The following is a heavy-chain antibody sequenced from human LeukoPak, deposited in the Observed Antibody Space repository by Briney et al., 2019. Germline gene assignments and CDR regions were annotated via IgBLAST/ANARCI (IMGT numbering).Heavy chain of an antibody. V-gene: IGHV4-59*12. D-gene: IGHD3-22*01. CDR3: ARVLGYYDSGGRGWFDP. CDR1: GGSISSYH. CDR2: IYYSGST. J-gene: IGHJ5*02. Sequence: PSETLSLTCTVSGGSISSYHWSWIRQPPGKGLEWIGIIYYSGSTYYNPSLKSRVTISVDTSKNQFSLKLSSVTAADTAVYYCARVLGYYDSGGRGWFDPWGQGTLVTVSS.